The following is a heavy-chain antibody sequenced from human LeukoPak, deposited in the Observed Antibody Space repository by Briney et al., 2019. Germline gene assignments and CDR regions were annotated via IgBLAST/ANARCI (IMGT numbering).Heavy chain of an antibody. CDR3: AGGIVGAF. V-gene: IGHV3-30*04. D-gene: IGHD1-26*01. J-gene: IGHJ4*02. CDR1: RFTFSNYA. CDR2: ISYDGFDK. Sequence: GGSLRLSCAASRFTFSNYAMHWVRQAPGKGLEWVAVISYDGFDKYYADSVKGRFTISRDNSKNTVQLQLNSLRAADTAVYYCAGGIVGAFWGQGTLVTVSS.